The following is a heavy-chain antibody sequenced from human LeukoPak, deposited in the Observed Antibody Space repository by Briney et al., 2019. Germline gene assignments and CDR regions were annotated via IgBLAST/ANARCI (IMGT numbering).Heavy chain of an antibody. Sequence: SETLSLACSVSGGSISSYYWTWIRQPPGKGLEWIGYRYYSGSTTYNPSLKSRVTISVDTSKSQSSLKLISVTAADTAIYYCARVRGDFETDWGQGTLVTVSS. J-gene: IGHJ1*01. CDR2: RYYSGST. V-gene: IGHV4-59*01. D-gene: IGHD3-16*01. CDR1: GGSISSYY. CDR3: ARVRGDFETD.